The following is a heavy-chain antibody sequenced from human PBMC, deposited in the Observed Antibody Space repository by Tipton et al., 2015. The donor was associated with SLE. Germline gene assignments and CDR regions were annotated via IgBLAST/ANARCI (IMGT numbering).Heavy chain of an antibody. Sequence: TLSLTCTVSGGSISSSSYYWGWIRQPPGKGLEWIGSIYYSGSTYYNPSLKSRVTISVDTSKNQFSLKLSSVTAADTAVYYCARDGGYSSGWFVGYWGQGTLVTVSS. CDR1: GGSISSSSYY. J-gene: IGHJ4*02. CDR3: ARDGGYSSGWFVGY. CDR2: IYYSGST. V-gene: IGHV4-39*07. D-gene: IGHD6-19*01.